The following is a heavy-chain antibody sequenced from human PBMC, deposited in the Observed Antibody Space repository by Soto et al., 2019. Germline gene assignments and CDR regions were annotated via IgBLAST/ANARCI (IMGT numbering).Heavy chain of an antibody. CDR1: GFTFSTFA. J-gene: IGHJ4*02. D-gene: IGHD3-16*01. V-gene: IGHV3-23*01. Sequence: EVQLLESGGDLVQPGGSLRLSCAASGFTFSTFAMNWVRQAPGKRLEWVSTITGGGDNTYYADSVKGRFTISRDNSKNSLSLQLNSLRVEDTALYVCAGRRPYSVARAFDSWGQGTLVTVSS. CDR2: ITGGGDNT. CDR3: AGRRPYSVARAFDS.